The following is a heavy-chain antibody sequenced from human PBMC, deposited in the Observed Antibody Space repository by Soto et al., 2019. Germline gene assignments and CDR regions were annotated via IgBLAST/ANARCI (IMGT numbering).Heavy chain of an antibody. CDR1: GGNFNRYA. V-gene: IGHV1-69*01. D-gene: IGHD3-3*01. CDR3: ACSAITLFGVVSIPPHFYSGMDV. J-gene: IGHJ6*02. Sequence: QVQLVQSGAEVKKPGSSVKVSCKASGGNFNRYAISWVRQAPGQGLEWMGGIIPSFGIGNDAQRFQGRATITADESTGTAYMELSSLRAEDTGVYYCACSAITLFGVVSIPPHFYSGMDVWGQGTTVTVSS. CDR2: IIPSFGIG.